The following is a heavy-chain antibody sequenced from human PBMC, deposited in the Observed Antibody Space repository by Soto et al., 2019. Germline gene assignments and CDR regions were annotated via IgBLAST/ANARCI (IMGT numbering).Heavy chain of an antibody. CDR1: GFTFSNAW. CDR3: TTDRVMVAFFDY. Sequence: EVHLVESGGGLVKPGGSLRLSCAASGFTFSNAWMSWVRQAPGKGLEWVGRIKSKTDGGTTDYAAPVKGRFTISRDDSKNTLYLQMNSLKTEDTAVYYCTTDRVMVAFFDYWGQGTLVTVSS. D-gene: IGHD3-10*01. CDR2: IKSKTDGGTT. J-gene: IGHJ4*02. V-gene: IGHV3-15*01.